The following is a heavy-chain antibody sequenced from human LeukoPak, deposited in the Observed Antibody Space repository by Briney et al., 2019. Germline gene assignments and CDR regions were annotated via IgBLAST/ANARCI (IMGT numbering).Heavy chain of an antibody. D-gene: IGHD5-12*01. CDR2: ISPGGSP. Sequence: GGSLRLSCAASGFTSSSNDMGWVRQAPGKGLEWVSAISPGGSPYYADSVKGRFTISRDNSKNTLYLQMNSLRAEDTAVYYCVKRELYIVATTWGQGTLVTVSS. J-gene: IGHJ5*02. CDR3: VKRELYIVATT. CDR1: GFTSSSND. V-gene: IGHV3-23*01.